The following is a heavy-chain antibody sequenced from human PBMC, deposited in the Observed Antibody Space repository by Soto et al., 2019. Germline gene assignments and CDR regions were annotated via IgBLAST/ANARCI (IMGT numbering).Heavy chain of an antibody. J-gene: IGHJ6*02. D-gene: IGHD3-22*01. CDR3: ARDRLGITMIVRMDV. Sequence: PGGSLRLSCAASGFTFSSYEMNWVRQAPGKGLEWVSYISSSGSTIYYADSVKGRFTISRDNAKNSLYLQMNSLRAEDTAVYYCARDRLGITMIVRMDVWGQGTTVTVSS. V-gene: IGHV3-48*03. CDR1: GFTFSSYE. CDR2: ISSSGSTI.